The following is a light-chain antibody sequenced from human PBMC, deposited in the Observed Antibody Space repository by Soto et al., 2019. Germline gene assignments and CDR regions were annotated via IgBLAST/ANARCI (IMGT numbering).Light chain of an antibody. J-gene: IGKJ1*01. CDR3: QQSYSTLRT. CDR1: QSISTY. V-gene: IGKV1-39*01. CDR2: AAS. Sequence: DIQMTQSPSSLSASVGDRVTITCRASQSISTYLNWYQQKPGKAPNLLIYAASSLQSGVPSRFSGSGSGTDFTLTISSLQPEDFATYYCQQSYSTLRTFGRGTKVEIK.